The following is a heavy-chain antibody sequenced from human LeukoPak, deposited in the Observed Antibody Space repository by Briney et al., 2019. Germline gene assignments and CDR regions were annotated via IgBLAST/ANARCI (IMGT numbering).Heavy chain of an antibody. V-gene: IGHV3-7*01. Sequence: GGSLRLSCAASGFTFSDYNMRWIRPAPGKGLEWVANIKQDGSEKYHVDSVKGRFTISRDNAKNSLYLQMNSLRAEDTAVYYCARERVLLYYYDSSGYYYFDYWGQGTLVTVSS. CDR2: IKQDGSEK. CDR3: ARERVLLYYYDSSGYYYFDY. CDR1: GFTFSDYN. D-gene: IGHD3-22*01. J-gene: IGHJ4*02.